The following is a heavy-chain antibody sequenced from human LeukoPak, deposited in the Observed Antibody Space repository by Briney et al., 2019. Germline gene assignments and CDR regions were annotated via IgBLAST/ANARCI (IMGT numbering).Heavy chain of an antibody. V-gene: IGHV3-23*01. CDR2: FGTDGNT. CDR3: ATGGTKTATGRMGY. J-gene: IGHJ4*02. CDR1: GFTFSGYA. D-gene: IGHD1-1*01. Sequence: GGSLRLSCEASGFTFSGYAVSWVRQAPGKGLEWVSGFGTDGNTHYAESVRGRFDISRDTSKTTVYLQMDSLRPEDTAVYYCATGGTKTATGRMGYWGQGTLVTVSS.